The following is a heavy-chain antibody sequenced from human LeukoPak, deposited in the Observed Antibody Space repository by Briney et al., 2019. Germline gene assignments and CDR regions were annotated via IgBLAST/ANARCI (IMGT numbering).Heavy chain of an antibody. CDR2: ST. V-gene: IGHV1-46*01. CDR3: AREVWYSSSSAPDYDYYGMDV. J-gene: IGHJ6*02. Sequence: STIYAQKFQGRVTMTRDASTSTVYMGLSRLRSEDTAVYYCAREVWYSSSSAPDYDYYGMDVWGQGTTVTVSS. D-gene: IGHD6-6*01.